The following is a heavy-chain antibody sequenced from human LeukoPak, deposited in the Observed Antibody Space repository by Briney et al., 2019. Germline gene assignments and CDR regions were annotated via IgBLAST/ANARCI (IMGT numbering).Heavy chain of an antibody. V-gene: IGHV4-34*01. CDR3: ARARRGGYGVDY. J-gene: IGHJ4*02. CDR2: INHSGST. D-gene: IGHD5-12*01. Sequence: PSETLSLTCAVYGGSFSGYYWSWIRQPPGKGLEWIGEINHSGSTNYNPSLKSRVTISVDTSKNQFSLKLSSVTAADTAVYYCARARRGGYGVDYWGQGTLVTVSS. CDR1: GGSFSGYY.